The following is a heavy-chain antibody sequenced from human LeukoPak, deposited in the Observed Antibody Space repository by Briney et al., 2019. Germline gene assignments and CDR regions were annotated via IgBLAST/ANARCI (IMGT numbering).Heavy chain of an antibody. D-gene: IGHD3-16*02. CDR2: INPSGGTT. Sequence: ASVKVSCKASGYTFTGYYMHWVRQAPGQGLQWMGIINPSGGTTKYAQTFQGRVTMTRDTSTSTVYMELSSVTSEDTAVYYCARGTGYRPPDYWGQGTLVTVSS. CDR3: ARGTGYRPPDY. V-gene: IGHV1-46*01. J-gene: IGHJ4*02. CDR1: GYTFTGYY.